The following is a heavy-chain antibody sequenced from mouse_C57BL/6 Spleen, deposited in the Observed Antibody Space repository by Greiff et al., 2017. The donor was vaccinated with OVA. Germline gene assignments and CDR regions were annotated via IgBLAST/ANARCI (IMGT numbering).Heavy chain of an antibody. CDR2: IDPSDSYT. J-gene: IGHJ2*01. CDR1: GYTFTSYW. D-gene: IGHD2-5*01. V-gene: IGHV1-69*01. CDR3: ARRGYSNYYFDY. Sequence: VQLQQPGAELVMPGASVKLSCKASGYTFTSYWMHWVKQRPGQGLEWIGEIDPSDSYTNYNQKFKGKSTLTVDKSSSTAYMHLSSLTSEDSAVYYCARRGYSNYYFDYWGQGTTLTVSS.